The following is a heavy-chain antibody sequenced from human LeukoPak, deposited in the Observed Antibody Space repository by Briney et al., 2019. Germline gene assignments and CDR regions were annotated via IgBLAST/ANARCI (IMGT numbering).Heavy chain of an antibody. D-gene: IGHD2-8*02. CDR1: GGSFSGYY. J-gene: IGHJ4*02. CDR2: IYYSGST. Sequence: PSETLSLTCAVYGGSFSGYYWSWIRQPPGKGLEWIGYIYYSGSTYYSPSLKSRVTISVDTSKNQFSLKLSSVTAADTAVYYCARGSLLGYFDYWGQGTLVTVSS. CDR3: ARGSLLGYFDY. V-gene: IGHV4-34*09.